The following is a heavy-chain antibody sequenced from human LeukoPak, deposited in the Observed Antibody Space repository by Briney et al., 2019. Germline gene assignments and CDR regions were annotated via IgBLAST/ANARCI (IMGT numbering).Heavy chain of an antibody. CDR1: GVSITDNW. CDR3: VRGGTYYLPY. Sequence: SETLSLTCAVSGVSITDNWWSWVRQPPGKGLEWIGEILHTGPTNFNPSLKSRVTISLDKSKNQLSLRLNSVTAADTAIYYCVRGGTYYLPYWGQGILVTVSS. D-gene: IGHD1-26*01. J-gene: IGHJ4*02. CDR2: ILHTGPT. V-gene: IGHV4-4*02.